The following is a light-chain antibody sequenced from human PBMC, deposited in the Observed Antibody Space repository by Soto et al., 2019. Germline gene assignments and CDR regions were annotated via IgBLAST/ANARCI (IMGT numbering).Light chain of an antibody. Sequence: QSVLTQPASVSGSPGQSITISCTGTSSDVGGYNYVSWYQQHPGKAPKLMIYDVNNRPSGVSNRFSGSSSGNTASLTISGLPAQDEADYYCSSYISSSTLVFGGGTKVTVL. CDR2: DVN. J-gene: IGLJ2*01. CDR3: SSYISSSTLV. CDR1: SSDVGGYNY. V-gene: IGLV2-14*01.